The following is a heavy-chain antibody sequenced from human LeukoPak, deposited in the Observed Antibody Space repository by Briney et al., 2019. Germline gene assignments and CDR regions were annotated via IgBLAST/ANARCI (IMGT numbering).Heavy chain of an antibody. Sequence: SETLSLTCTVSGGSISISSYYWGWIRQPPGKGLEWFGSIYYSGSTYYNPSLKSRVTISVDTSKNQFSLKLSSVTAADTAVYYCARGPGCSSTSCYSVDYWGQGTLVTVSS. V-gene: IGHV4-39*07. D-gene: IGHD2-2*01. CDR3: ARGPGCSSTSCYSVDY. J-gene: IGHJ4*02. CDR1: GGSISISSYY. CDR2: IYYSGST.